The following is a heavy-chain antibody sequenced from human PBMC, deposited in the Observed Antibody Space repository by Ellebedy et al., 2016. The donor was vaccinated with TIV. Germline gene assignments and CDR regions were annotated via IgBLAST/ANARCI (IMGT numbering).Heavy chain of an antibody. J-gene: IGHJ6*02. V-gene: IGHV1-46*02. CDR1: GYTFNAYH. D-gene: IGHD2-15*01. CDR3: ARDLRGIVVVVAALGYGMDV. Sequence: ASVKVSCKTSGYTFNAYHMHWVRQAPGQGLEWMGIINPSGGSTSYAQKFQGRVTMTRDTSTSTVYLELSSLRSEDTAVYYCARDLRGIVVVVAALGYGMDVWGQGTTVTVSS. CDR2: INPSGGST.